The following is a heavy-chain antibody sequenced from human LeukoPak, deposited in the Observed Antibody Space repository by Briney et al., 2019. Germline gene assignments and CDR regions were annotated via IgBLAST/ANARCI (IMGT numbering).Heavy chain of an antibody. CDR1: GFTFSTYS. J-gene: IGHJ4*02. Sequence: GGSLRLSCAASGFTFSTYSMNWVRQAPGKGLEWVSSISTTSTYIDYADSVKGRFTISRDNSKNTLYLQMNSLRTEDTAVYHCAKDRIAAAGTFDYWGQGTLVTVSS. CDR2: ISTTSTYI. D-gene: IGHD6-13*01. V-gene: IGHV3-21*01. CDR3: AKDRIAAAGTFDY.